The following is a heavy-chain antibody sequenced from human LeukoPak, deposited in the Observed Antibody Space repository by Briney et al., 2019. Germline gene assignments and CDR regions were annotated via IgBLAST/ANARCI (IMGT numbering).Heavy chain of an antibody. CDR2: IIPILDIA. CDR3: ARDLFFDSSGYDY. CDR1: GGTFSSYA. Sequence: ASVKVSCKASGGTFSSYAISWVRQAPGQGLEWMGRIIPILDIANYAQKFQGRVTITADKSTSTAYMELSSLRSEDTAVYYCARDLFFDSSGYDYWGQGTLVTVSS. D-gene: IGHD3-22*01. V-gene: IGHV1-69*04. J-gene: IGHJ4*02.